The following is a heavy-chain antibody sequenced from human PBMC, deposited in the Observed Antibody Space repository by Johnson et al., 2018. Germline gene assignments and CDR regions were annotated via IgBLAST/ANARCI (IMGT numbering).Heavy chain of an antibody. J-gene: IGHJ6*02. D-gene: IGHD4-17*01. CDR3: ARRTVTPHNHNYYYGMDV. V-gene: IGHV3-11*01. Sequence: QVQLVESGGGLVKPRGSLRLSCAASGFTFSDYYMSWIRQAPGKGLEWVSYISSSGSTIYYADSVKGRFTISRANAKNSLYLQMNSLRAEDTAVYYCARRTVTPHNHNYYYGMDVWGQGTTVTVSS. CDR2: ISSSGSTI. CDR1: GFTFSDYY.